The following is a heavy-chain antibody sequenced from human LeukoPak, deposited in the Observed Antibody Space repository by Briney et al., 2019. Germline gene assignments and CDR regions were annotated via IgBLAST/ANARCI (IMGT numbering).Heavy chain of an antibody. V-gene: IGHV4-59*01. CDR1: GGSISSYY. D-gene: IGHD1-26*01. J-gene: IGHJ4*02. CDR3: ARVGSGSFDY. CDR2: NSYSGNT. Sequence: SETLSLTCTVSGGSISSYYWSWIRQPPGKGLERIGYNSYSGNTNYNPSLKSRVTISVDTSKNHFSLNLSSVTAADTAVYYCARVGSGSFDYWGQGTLVTVSS.